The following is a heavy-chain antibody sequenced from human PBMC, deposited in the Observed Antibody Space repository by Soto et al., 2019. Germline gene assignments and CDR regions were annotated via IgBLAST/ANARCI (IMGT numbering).Heavy chain of an antibody. V-gene: IGHV4-30-4*01. CDR1: GGSISSGDYY. CDR3: ARDSDYGDPHYFDY. CDR2: IYYSGST. D-gene: IGHD4-17*01. Sequence: PSETLSLTCTVSGGSISSGDYYWSWIRQPPGKGLEWIGYIYYSGSTYYNPSLKSRVTISVDTSKNQFSLKLSSVTAADTAVYYCARDSDYGDPHYFDYWGQGTLVTVSS. J-gene: IGHJ4*02.